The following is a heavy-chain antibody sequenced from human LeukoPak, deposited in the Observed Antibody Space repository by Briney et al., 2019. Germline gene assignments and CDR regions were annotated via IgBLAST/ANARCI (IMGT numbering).Heavy chain of an antibody. Sequence: PSETLSLTCSFSGGSVSSGSFYWSWIRQPPGKGLEWIGYIYYTGSTNYNPSLKSRVTISLDTSKNQFSLRLSSVTAADTAVYYCAREGWSSGYYPFDYWGQGTLVTLSS. CDR1: GGSVSSGSFY. CDR2: IYYTGST. D-gene: IGHD3-22*01. V-gene: IGHV4-61*01. CDR3: AREGWSSGYYPFDY. J-gene: IGHJ4*02.